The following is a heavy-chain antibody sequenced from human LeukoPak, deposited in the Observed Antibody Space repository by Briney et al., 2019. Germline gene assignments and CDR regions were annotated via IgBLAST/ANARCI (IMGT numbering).Heavy chain of an antibody. CDR1: GYSFTSYW. CDR2: IYPGDSDT. V-gene: IGHV5-51*01. CDR3: ARPGYCTNGVCQKIDY. Sequence: GESLKISCKGSGYSFTSYWIGWVRQMPGKGLEWIGIIYPGDSDTRYSPSFQGQVTISADKSIRTAYLQWSSLKASDTAMYYCARPGYCTNGVCQKIDYWGQGTLVTVSS. J-gene: IGHJ4*02. D-gene: IGHD2-8*01.